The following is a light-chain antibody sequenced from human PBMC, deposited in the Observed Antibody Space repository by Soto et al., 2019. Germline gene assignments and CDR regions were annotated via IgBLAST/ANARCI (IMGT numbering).Light chain of an antibody. CDR2: EVS. CDR1: SSDVGGYDY. V-gene: IGLV2-8*01. Sequence: QSVLTHPRSASWSPGHSFTIFCTGTSSDVGGYDYVSWYQQHPGKAPKLMIYEVSKRPSGVPDRFSGSKSGNTASLTVSGLQAEDEADYYCSSSAGSSTYVFGTGTKVTVL. CDR3: SSSAGSSTYV. J-gene: IGLJ1*01.